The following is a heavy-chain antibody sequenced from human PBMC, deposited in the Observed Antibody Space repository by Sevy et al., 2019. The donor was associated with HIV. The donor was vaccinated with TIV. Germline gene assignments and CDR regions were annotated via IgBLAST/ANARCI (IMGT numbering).Heavy chain of an antibody. Sequence: ASVKVSCKASGYTFPGHYMHWVRQAPGQGLEWVGWINPNSGDTDYAQKFQGRVTMTRDTSISTAYMELSRLTSDDTALYYCARDSYAGRGVAIPFDYWGQATLVTVSS. J-gene: IGHJ4*02. CDR1: GYTFPGHY. CDR2: INPNSGDT. CDR3: ARDSYAGRGVAIPFDY. D-gene: IGHD2-2*01. V-gene: IGHV1-2*02.